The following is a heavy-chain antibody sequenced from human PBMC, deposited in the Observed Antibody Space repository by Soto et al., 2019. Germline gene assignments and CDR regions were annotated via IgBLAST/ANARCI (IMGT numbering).Heavy chain of an antibody. CDR1: GYSFTDYH. D-gene: IGHD2-8*01. Sequence: SLKVSCKASGYSFTDYHIHWVRQAPGQGLEWLGRINPKSGGTSTAQKFQGWVTMTTDTSISTASMELTRLTSDDTAIYYCARGDSTDCSNGVCSFFYNHDMDVWGQGTKVTVSS. J-gene: IGHJ6*02. CDR3: ARGDSTDCSNGVCSFFYNHDMDV. V-gene: IGHV1-2*04. CDR2: INPKSGGT.